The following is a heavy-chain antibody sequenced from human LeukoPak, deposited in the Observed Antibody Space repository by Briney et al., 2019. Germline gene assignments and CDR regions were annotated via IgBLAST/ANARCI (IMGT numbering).Heavy chain of an antibody. CDR1: GYTFTSYG. CDR2: ISAYNGNT. V-gene: IGHV1-18*01. Sequence: ASVKVSCKASGYTFTSYGISWVRQAPGHGLEWMEWISAYNGNTNYAPKLQARVTMTTDTSTSTAYMERRSLRSDDTAVYYCARESALGFDPWGQGTLVTVSS. J-gene: IGHJ5*02. CDR3: ARESALGFDP.